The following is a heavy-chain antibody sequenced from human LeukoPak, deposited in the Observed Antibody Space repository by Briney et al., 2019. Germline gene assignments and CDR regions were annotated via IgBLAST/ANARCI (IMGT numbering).Heavy chain of an antibody. V-gene: IGHV1-69*05. D-gene: IGHD5-24*01. Sequence: SVKVSCKASGGTFSSYAISWVRQAPGQGLEWMGGIIPIFGTANDAQKFQGRVTITTDESTSTAYMELSSLRSEDTAVYYCARWAGHGYNYYFDYWGQGTLVTVSS. CDR3: ARWAGHGYNYYFDY. J-gene: IGHJ4*02. CDR2: IIPIFGTA. CDR1: GGTFSSYA.